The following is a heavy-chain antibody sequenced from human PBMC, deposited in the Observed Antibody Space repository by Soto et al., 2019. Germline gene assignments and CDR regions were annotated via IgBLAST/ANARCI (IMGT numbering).Heavy chain of an antibody. Sequence: SETLSLTCTLSVGSFKSGSYFWSWIRQPPGKGLEWVGCVYHTGRTSYNPSLKSRVTISADMSKNQFSLVLTSVTAADTAVYYCARDYDYFEHWGQGSLVIVSS. V-gene: IGHV4-61*01. D-gene: IGHD3-16*01. CDR1: VGSFKSGSYF. J-gene: IGHJ4*02. CDR2: VYHTGRT. CDR3: ARDYDYFEH.